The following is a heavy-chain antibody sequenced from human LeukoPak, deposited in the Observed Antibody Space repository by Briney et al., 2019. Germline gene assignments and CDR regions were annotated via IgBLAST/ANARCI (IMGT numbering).Heavy chain of an antibody. CDR1: GASFRSGGQY. V-gene: IGHV4-61*08. CDR3: ARIFDV. CDR2: VFYNGKT. J-gene: IGHJ4*02. Sequence: RPSETLSLTCTLSGASFRSGGQYWGWIRQTPGKGLEWIGDVFYNGKTNYNLSLKSRVTISLDTSRSQFSLRLSSVTAADTGVYYCARIFDVWGRGTLVTVSS.